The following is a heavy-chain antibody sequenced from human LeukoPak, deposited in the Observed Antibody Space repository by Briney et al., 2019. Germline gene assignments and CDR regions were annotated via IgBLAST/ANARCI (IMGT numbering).Heavy chain of an antibody. D-gene: IGHD1-26*01. CDR3: ARGPVGPTIPFDY. Sequence: GGSLRLSCAASGFTFSSYAMHWVRQSPGKGLECVAIISYDGSNKYYADSVKSRFTISRDNSLNTLFLQMHSLRAEDTAVYYCARGPVGPTIPFDYWGQGTLVTVSS. V-gene: IGHV3-30-3*01. CDR1: GFTFSSYA. J-gene: IGHJ4*02. CDR2: ISYDGSNK.